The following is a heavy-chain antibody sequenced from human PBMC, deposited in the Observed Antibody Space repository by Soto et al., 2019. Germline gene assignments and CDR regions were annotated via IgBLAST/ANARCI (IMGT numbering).Heavy chain of an antibody. Sequence: EVQVLESGGGLVQPGGSLRLSCAGSGFTFINYAMNWVRQAPGKGLEWVSSISGGGDAAFFPDSVRGRFTISRDNSKNTVTLQMTSLGVDDTAVYYCARKILGSTTRPNYWYFDLWGRGTRVTVSS. D-gene: IGHD7-27*01. CDR3: ARKILGSTTRPNYWYFDL. CDR1: GFTFINYA. CDR2: ISGGGDAA. J-gene: IGHJ2*01. V-gene: IGHV3-23*01.